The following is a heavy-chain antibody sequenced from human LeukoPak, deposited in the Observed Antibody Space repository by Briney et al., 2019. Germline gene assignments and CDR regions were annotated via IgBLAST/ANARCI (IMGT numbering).Heavy chain of an antibody. CDR3: YSTLVVVAATAAFDI. V-gene: IGHV3-23*01. J-gene: IGHJ3*02. Sequence: GGSLRLSCAASGFTFSSYAMSWVRQAPGKGLEWVSAISGSGGSTCYADSVKGRFTISRDNSKNTLYLQMNSLRAEDTAVYYCYSTLVVVAATAAFDIWGQGTMVTVSS. CDR2: ISGSGGST. D-gene: IGHD2-15*01. CDR1: GFTFSSYA.